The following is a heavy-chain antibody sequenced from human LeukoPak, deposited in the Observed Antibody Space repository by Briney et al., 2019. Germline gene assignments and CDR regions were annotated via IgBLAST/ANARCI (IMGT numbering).Heavy chain of an antibody. CDR2: IWYDGSNK. CDR1: GCTFSSYG. Sequence: GGSLRLSCAASGCTFSSYGMHWVRQAPGKGLEWVAVIWYDGSNKYYADSVKGRFTISRDNSKNTLYLQMNSLRAEDTAVYYCARDRRRGGSYYPDYWGQGTLVTVSS. J-gene: IGHJ4*02. D-gene: IGHD1-26*01. CDR3: ARDRRRGGSYYPDY. V-gene: IGHV3-33*01.